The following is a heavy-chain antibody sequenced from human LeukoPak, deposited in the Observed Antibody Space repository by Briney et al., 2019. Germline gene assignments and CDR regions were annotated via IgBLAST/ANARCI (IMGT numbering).Heavy chain of an antibody. CDR3: ARGFHSFDI. V-gene: IGHV3-72*01. Sequence: GGPLRLSCAASGFIFSDHYMAWVRQAPGKGLEWVARSRNKANSYSTVYAASVQGRFTISRDESKNSLYLQMNSLITEDTAVYFCARGFHSFDIWGQGTMVTVSS. CDR2: SRNKANSYST. CDR1: GFIFSDHY. J-gene: IGHJ3*02.